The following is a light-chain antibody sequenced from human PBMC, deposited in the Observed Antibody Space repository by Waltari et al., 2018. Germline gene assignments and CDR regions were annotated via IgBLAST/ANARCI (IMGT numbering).Light chain of an antibody. CDR3: QQSYGSPYT. V-gene: IGKV1-39*01. CDR1: QSISYH. Sequence: DIQMTQSPSSLSASARDRVTISCRASQSISYHLNWYQQKPGKAPKVLIYAASSLQSGVPSRFSGSGSGTDFTLTISSLQAEDFATYFCQQSYGSPYTFGQGTKLEIK. J-gene: IGKJ2*01. CDR2: AAS.